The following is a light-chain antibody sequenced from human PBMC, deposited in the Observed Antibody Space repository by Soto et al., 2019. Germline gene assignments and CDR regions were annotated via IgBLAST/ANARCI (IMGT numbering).Light chain of an antibody. CDR3: QQSNNWPPIT. V-gene: IGKV3-15*01. J-gene: IGKJ5*01. CDR2: GAS. Sequence: EIVMTQSPATLSVSPGERATLSCRASQSVSSNLAWYQQKPGQAPRLLIYGASTRATGIPARFSGSGSGTEATLTISSLQSEDFAVYYCQQSNNWPPITFGQGTRLEIK. CDR1: QSVSSN.